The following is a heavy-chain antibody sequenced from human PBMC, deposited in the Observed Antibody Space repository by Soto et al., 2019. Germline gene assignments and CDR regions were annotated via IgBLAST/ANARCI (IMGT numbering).Heavy chain of an antibody. CDR1: CFTFSKPW. D-gene: IGHD3-3*01. CDR3: TTDLELSLEWSHDDFDI. Sequence: GGALRPSFAALCFTFSKPWRKLVPQAPGKGLEWVGRIKSKTDGGTTDYAAPVKGRFTISRDDSKNTLYLQMNSLKTEDTAVYYCTTDLELSLEWSHDDFDIWGQGTMVTVS. V-gene: IGHV3-15*07. J-gene: IGHJ3*02. CDR2: IKSKTDGGTT.